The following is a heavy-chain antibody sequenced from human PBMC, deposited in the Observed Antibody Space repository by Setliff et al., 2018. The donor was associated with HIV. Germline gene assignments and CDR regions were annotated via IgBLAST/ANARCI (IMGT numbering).Heavy chain of an antibody. CDR2: IYHGGTT. Sequence: PSETLSLTCAVSGYSIDSGYYWGWIRQPPGKGLEWIGSIYHGGTTYYNPSLRSRVTISEDTSKNQFSLTLTSVTAADTAVYYCARVFPPTRGATTNTPPGVFDIWGQGTMVTVSS. CDR3: ARVFPPTRGATTNTPPGVFDI. CDR1: GYSIDSGYY. V-gene: IGHV4-38-2*01. D-gene: IGHD1-1*01. J-gene: IGHJ3*02.